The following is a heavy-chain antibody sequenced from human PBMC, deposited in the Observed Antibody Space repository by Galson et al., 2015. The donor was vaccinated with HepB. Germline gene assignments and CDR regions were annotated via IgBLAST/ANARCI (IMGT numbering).Heavy chain of an antibody. J-gene: IGHJ4*02. CDR1: GDSVSSHSVV. D-gene: IGHD1-1*01. Sequence: CAISGDSVSSHSVVWHWIRQSPSRGLEWLGRTYYRSKWFNEYAAPVKSRIDINADTSKNQFSLQLNSVTPEDTAVYYCARGEGNVVPKFDYWGQGTLVTVSS. CDR3: ARGEGNVVPKFDY. V-gene: IGHV6-1*01. CDR2: TYYRSKWFN.